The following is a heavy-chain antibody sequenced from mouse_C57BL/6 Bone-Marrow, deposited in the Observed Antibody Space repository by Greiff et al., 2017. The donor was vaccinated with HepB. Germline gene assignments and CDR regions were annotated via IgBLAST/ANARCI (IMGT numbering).Heavy chain of an antibody. V-gene: IGHV1-52*01. CDR1: GYTFTSYW. D-gene: IGHD1-1*01. CDR3: ERSDITTGGY. Sequence: QVQLKEPGAELVRPGSSVKLSCKASGYTFTSYWMHWVKQRPIQGLDWIGNIDPSDSETHYNQKFKDKATLTVDKSSSTAYMQLSSRTSEDSAVYYGERSDITTGGYWGQGTTLTVSS. CDR2: IDPSDSET. J-gene: IGHJ2*01.